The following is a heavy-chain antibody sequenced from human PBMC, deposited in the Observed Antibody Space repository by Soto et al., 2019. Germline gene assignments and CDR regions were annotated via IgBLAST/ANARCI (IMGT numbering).Heavy chain of an antibody. V-gene: IGHV4-31*03. J-gene: IGHJ6*02. CDR3: ARVCGGDCHYGMDV. D-gene: IGHD2-21*02. Sequence: QVQLQESGPGLVKPSQTLSLTCTVSGGSISSGGYYWSWIRQHPGKGLEWIGYIYYSGSTYYNPSLKSRVTISVDPSKNQFSLKLSPVTAADTAVYYCARVCGGDCHYGMDVWGQGTTVTVSS. CDR1: GGSISSGGYY. CDR2: IYYSGST.